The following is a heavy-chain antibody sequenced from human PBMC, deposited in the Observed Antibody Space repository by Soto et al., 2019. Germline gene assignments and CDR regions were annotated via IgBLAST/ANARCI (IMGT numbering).Heavy chain of an antibody. J-gene: IGHJ4*02. Sequence: QEQLVESGGGVVQPGRSLRLSCAASGFSFNTYGMNWVRQAPGRGLEWVALIWYHGAYEYYADSVKGRFTISRDNSKNTLSVQMDSLRVEDTALYYCAKDGGSVCSGGTCYFQAPDYWGQGTLVTVSS. CDR1: GFSFNTYG. CDR3: AKDGGSVCSGGTCYFQAPDY. D-gene: IGHD2-15*01. V-gene: IGHV3-33*06. CDR2: IWYHGAYE.